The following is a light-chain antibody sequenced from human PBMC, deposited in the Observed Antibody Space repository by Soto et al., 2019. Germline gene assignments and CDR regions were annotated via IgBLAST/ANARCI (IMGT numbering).Light chain of an antibody. CDR2: AAS. CDR1: QSISTN. Sequence: DIQMTQSPSSLSTSVGDRITITCRASQSISTNLNWYQQKPGKAPKLLIYAASTLQSGVPSRFSGSGSGTDFTLTISTLQHEDFATFYCQQSYSTPYTFGQGTKLEIQ. J-gene: IGKJ2*01. CDR3: QQSYSTPYT. V-gene: IGKV1-39*01.